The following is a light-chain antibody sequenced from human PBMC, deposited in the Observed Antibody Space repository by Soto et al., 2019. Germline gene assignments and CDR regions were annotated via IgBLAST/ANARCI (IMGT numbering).Light chain of an antibody. J-gene: IGLJ2*01. CDR1: SSNIGGNS. CDR2: SNH. Sequence: QSVLTQPPSASGAPGQGISISCSGNSSNIGGNSVSWYRQVPGTAPKLLIFSNHQRPSGVPDRFSGSKSGTSASLAISGLQSEDEADYYCSTWDDSLRGLVFGGGTKVTVL. V-gene: IGLV1-44*01. CDR3: STWDDSLRGLV.